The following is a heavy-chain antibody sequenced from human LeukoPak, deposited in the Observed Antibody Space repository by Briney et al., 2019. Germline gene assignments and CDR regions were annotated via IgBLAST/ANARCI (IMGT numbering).Heavy chain of an antibody. CDR2: IWYDGSNK. V-gene: IGHV3-33*01. Sequence: PGGSLRLSCAASGFTFSSYGMHWVRQAPGKGLEWVAVIWYDGSNKYYADSVKGRFTISRDNSKNTLYLQMNSLRAEDTAVYYCARDRTNYYYGMDVWGQGTAVTVSS. J-gene: IGHJ6*02. CDR1: GFTFSSYG. CDR3: ARDRTNYYYGMDV.